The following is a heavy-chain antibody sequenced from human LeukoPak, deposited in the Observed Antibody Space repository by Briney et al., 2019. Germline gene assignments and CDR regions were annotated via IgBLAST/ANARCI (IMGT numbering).Heavy chain of an antibody. CDR1: GFTFSTYA. J-gene: IGHJ3*02. CDR3: AKVHSGSYVLSAFDI. D-gene: IGHD1-26*01. Sequence: HPGGSLRLSCAASGFTFSTYAMSWVRQAPGKGLEWVSAISGSGGSTYYADSVKGRFTISRDSSKNTLYLQMNSLRAEDTAVYYCAKVHSGSYVLSAFDIWGQGTMVTVSS. V-gene: IGHV3-23*01. CDR2: ISGSGGST.